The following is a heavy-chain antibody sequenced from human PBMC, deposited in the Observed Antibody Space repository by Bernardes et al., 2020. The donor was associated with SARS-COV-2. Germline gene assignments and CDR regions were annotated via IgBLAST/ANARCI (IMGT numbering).Heavy chain of an antibody. CDR3: ARHGKYCTNGVCQTYYYYALDV. J-gene: IGHJ6*02. Sequence: SETLSLTCTVSGDSSKYYYWSWVRQTPGKGLEWIGCIYSSGTTTYNPSLKSRVTISIDTSQNQFSLKLTSVTAADTAIYYCARHGKYCTNGVCQTYYYYALDVWGQGTTVTVSS. CDR2: IYSSGTT. D-gene: IGHD2-8*01. CDR1: GDSSKYYY. V-gene: IGHV4-59*08.